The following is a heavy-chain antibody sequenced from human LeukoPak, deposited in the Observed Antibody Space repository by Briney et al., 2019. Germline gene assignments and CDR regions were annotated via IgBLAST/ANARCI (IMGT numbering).Heavy chain of an antibody. CDR3: ASLNWGSGAFDI. CDR1: GGSIRSYY. Sequence: PSETLSLTCTVSGGSIRSYYWSWIRQPPGKGLEWIGYIYTSGSTNYNPSLKSRVTISVDTSKNQFSLKLSSVTAADTAVYYCASLNWGSGAFDIWGQGTMVTVSS. D-gene: IGHD7-27*01. J-gene: IGHJ3*02. V-gene: IGHV4-4*09. CDR2: IYTSGST.